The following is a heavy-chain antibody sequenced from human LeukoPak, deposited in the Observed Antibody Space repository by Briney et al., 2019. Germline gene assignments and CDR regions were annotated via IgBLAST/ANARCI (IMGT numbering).Heavy chain of an antibody. CDR3: ARDRAHTGTTFFDY. V-gene: IGHV1-2*02. J-gene: IGHJ4*02. Sequence: ASVKVSCKASGYTFTGYYMHWVRQAPGQGLEWMGWINPNSGGTNYAQKFQGRVTMTRDTSTSTAYMELSRLRSDDTAVYYCARDRAHTGTTFFDYWGQGTLVTVSS. CDR2: INPNSGGT. D-gene: IGHD1-1*01. CDR1: GYTFTGYY.